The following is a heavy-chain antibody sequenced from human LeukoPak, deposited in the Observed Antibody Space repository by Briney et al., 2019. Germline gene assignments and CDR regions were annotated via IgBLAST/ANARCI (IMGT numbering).Heavy chain of an antibody. CDR1: GFTFRNSW. CDR3: ATSSDWAFDH. J-gene: IGHJ4*02. D-gene: IGHD6-19*01. CDR2: IRPDGGQE. V-gene: IGHV3-7*01. Sequence: GGPLRLSCAASGFTFRNSWMTWVRQAPGKGREWVANIRPDGGQEQYADSLEGRITISRDNVRNSLFLQLNSLRTEDTAVYFCATSSDWAFDHWGQGTLVTVSS.